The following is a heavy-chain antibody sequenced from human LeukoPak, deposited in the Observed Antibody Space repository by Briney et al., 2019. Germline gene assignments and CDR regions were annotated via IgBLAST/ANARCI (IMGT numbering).Heavy chain of an antibody. D-gene: IGHD3-10*01. CDR1: GFTFSSYS. V-gene: IGHV3-21*01. J-gene: IGHJ6*03. CDR3: ARDLKARGVYYYYYYMDV. CDR2: ISSSSSYI. Sequence: GGSLRLSCAASGFTFSSYSMNWVRQAPGKGLEWVSSISSSSSYIYYADSVKGRFTISRDNAKNSLYLQMNSLRAEDTAVYYCARDLKARGVYYYYYYMDVWGKGTTVTVSS.